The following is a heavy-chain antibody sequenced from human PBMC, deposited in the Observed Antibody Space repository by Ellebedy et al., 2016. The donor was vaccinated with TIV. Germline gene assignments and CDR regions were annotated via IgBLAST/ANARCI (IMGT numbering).Heavy chain of an antibody. D-gene: IGHD3-9*01. CDR2: IYYSGST. J-gene: IGHJ3*01. V-gene: IGHV4-30-4*01. Sequence: SETLSLTCTVSGGSISSGDYYWSWMRQPTGKGVEWIWYIYYSGSTNYNPSLKSRVTISVDTSKNQFFLKLSSVTAADTAVYYCARGQGRSFGWLRHDPFDLWGQGTTVTVSS. CDR1: GGSISSGDYY. CDR3: ARGQGRSFGWLRHDPFDL.